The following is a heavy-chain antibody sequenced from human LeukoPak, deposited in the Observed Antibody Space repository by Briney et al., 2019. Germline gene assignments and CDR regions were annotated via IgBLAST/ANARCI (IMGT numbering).Heavy chain of an antibody. V-gene: IGHV4-59*08. J-gene: IGHJ6*02. CDR2: IYYSGNT. D-gene: IGHD1-1*01. CDR3: ARCSRGTSVGMDV. Sequence: PSETLSLTCSVSGGSISNYYWTWIRQPPGKGLEWIGYIYYSGNTNCNPPLKSRVTISLDTSKNQLSLKLTSVTAADTAVYYCARCSRGTSVGMDVWGQGTTVTVSS. CDR1: GGSISNYY.